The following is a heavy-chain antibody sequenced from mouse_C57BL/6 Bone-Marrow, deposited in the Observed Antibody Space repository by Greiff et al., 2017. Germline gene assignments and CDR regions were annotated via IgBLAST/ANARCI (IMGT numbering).Heavy chain of an antibody. J-gene: IGHJ2*01. Sequence: QVQLQQPGAELVMPGASVKLSCKASGYTFTSYWMHWVKQRPGQGLEWIGEIDPSDSYTNYNQKFKGKSTLTVDKSSSTAYMQLSSLTSEDSAVYYWARFGTGTRYWGQGTTLTVSS. CDR2: IDPSDSYT. V-gene: IGHV1-69*01. CDR1: GYTFTSYW. D-gene: IGHD4-1*01. CDR3: ARFGTGTRY.